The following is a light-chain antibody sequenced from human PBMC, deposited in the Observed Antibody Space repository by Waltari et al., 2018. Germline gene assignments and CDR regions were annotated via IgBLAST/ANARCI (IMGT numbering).Light chain of an antibody. CDR1: SGSLASNH. V-gene: IGLV6-57*04. Sequence: NFMLTQPHSVSESPGKPVTISCTRSSGSLASNHVHCYQQRPGSAPTTVIYEDNQRPSGVPDRFSGSIDSSSNSASLTISGLKTEDEADYYCQSYDSSNPVVFGGGTKLTVL. CDR2: EDN. J-gene: IGLJ2*01. CDR3: QSYDSSNPVV.